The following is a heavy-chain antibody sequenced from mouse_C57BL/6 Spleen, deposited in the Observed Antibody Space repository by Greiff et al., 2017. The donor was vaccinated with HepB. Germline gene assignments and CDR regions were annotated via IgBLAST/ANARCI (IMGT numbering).Heavy chain of an antibody. Sequence: VQLQQSGPELVKPGASVKISCKASGYTFTDYYMNWVKQSHGKSLEWIGDINPNNGGTSYNQKFKGKATLTVDKSSSTAYMELRSLTSEDSAVYYCARSHYYGSSPLAYWGQGTLVTVSA. CDR1: GYTFTDYY. CDR2: INPNNGGT. D-gene: IGHD1-1*01. J-gene: IGHJ3*01. V-gene: IGHV1-26*01. CDR3: ARSHYYGSSPLAY.